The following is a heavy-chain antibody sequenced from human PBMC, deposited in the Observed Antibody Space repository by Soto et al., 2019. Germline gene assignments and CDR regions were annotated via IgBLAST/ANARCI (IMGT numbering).Heavy chain of an antibody. D-gene: IGHD3-9*01. V-gene: IGHV3-74*01. CDR3: ARSGGGIYGVYEISDY. CDR1: GFTFSSYW. CDR2: INSDGSTT. J-gene: IGHJ4*02. Sequence: GGSLRLSCAASGFTFSSYWMHWVRQAPGKGLVWVSRINSDGSTTRFADSAKGRFTISRDNAKNTLYLQMNSLRAEDTAVYYFARSGGGIYGVYEISDYRGQRSLVSVSS.